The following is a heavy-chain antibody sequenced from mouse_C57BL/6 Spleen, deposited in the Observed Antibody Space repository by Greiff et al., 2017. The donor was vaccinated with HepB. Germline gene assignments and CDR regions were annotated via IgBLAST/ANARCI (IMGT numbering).Heavy chain of an antibody. D-gene: IGHD1-1*01. CDR1: GFTFSDYG. Sequence: EVKVVESGGGLVKPGGSLKLSCAASGFTFSDYGMHWVRQAPEKGLEWVAYISSGSSTIYYADTVKGRFTISRDNAKNTLFLQMTSLRSADTAMYYCARDYYGSRGDAMDYWGQGTSVTVSA. J-gene: IGHJ4*01. V-gene: IGHV5-17*01. CDR3: ARDYYGSRGDAMDY. CDR2: ISSGSSTI.